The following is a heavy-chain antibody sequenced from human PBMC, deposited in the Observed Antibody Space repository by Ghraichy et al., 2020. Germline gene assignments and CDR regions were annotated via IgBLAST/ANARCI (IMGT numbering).Heavy chain of an antibody. V-gene: IGHV3-49*03. CDR2: IRSKTYGGTT. J-gene: IGHJ4*02. CDR1: GFTFGDYA. CDR3: SRDKEYYYDSSGYFDY. D-gene: IGHD3-22*01. Sequence: GESLNISCTASGFTFGDYAMSWFRQAPGKGLEWVGFIRSKTYGGTTEYAASVKGRFTISRDDSKSIAYLQMNSLKTEDTAVYYCSRDKEYYYDSSGYFDYWGQGTLVTVSS.